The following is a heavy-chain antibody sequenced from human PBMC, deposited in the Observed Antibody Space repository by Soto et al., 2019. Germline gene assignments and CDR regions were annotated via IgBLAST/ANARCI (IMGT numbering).Heavy chain of an antibody. V-gene: IGHV1-69*06. CDR1: GGTSTRYA. D-gene: IGHD3-3*01. CDR2: IVPMFGTS. Sequence: QERLVQSGAEVRKPGSSVKVSCKVTGGTSTRYAINWVRQAPGQGLEWMGGIVPMFGTSKYAQKFQGRGTITADTSTNIAYMELRSLRSEDTAVYYCNRGSEYDCWSGYLWGQGTLVSVSS. J-gene: IGHJ4*02. CDR3: NRGSEYDCWSGYL.